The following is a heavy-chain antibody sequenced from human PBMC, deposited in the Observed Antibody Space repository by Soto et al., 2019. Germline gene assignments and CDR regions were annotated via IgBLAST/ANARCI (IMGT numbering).Heavy chain of an antibody. CDR3: ARVGGARRSAFDI. CDR1: GYSFTSDC. J-gene: IGHJ3*02. V-gene: IGHV5-51*01. D-gene: IGHD3-16*01. Sequence: GESLKISCKGSGYSFTSDCIGLVLQMPGKGLEWMGIIYPGDSDTRYSPSFQGQVTISADKSISTAYLQWSSLKASDTAMYYCARVGGARRSAFDIWGQGTMVTVSS. CDR2: IYPGDSDT.